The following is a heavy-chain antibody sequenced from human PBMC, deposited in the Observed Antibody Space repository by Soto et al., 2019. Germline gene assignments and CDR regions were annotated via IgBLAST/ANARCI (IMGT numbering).Heavy chain of an antibody. J-gene: IGHJ6*02. D-gene: IGHD6-13*01. CDR1: GGTFSMYA. CDR3: ARSRIAARGLDV. CDR2: IIPIFGTA. Sequence: GASVKVSCKASGGTFSMYAISGVVQAPVQGLDWMGGIIPIFGTANYAQKFQGRVTITADESTSTAYMELSSLRSEDTAVYYCARSRIAARGLDVWGQGTTVTVSS. V-gene: IGHV1-69*13.